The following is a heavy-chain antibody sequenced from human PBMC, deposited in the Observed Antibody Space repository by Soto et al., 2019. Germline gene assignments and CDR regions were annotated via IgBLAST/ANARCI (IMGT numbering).Heavy chain of an antibody. D-gene: IGHD4-4*01. J-gene: IGHJ6*02. CDR2: IIPIFGTA. CDR3: ARTMTTVNTYYYYYGMDV. CDR1: GGTFSSYA. Sequence: SVKVSCKASGGTFSSYAISWVRQAPGQGLEWMGGIIPIFGTANYAQKFQGRVTITADKSTSTAYMELSSLRSEDTAVYYCARTMTTVNTYYYYYGMDVWGQGNTVTVSS. V-gene: IGHV1-69*06.